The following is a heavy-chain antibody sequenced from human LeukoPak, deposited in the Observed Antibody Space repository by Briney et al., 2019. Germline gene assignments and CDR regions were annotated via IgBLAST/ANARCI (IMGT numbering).Heavy chain of an antibody. CDR2: MSSGGST. D-gene: IGHD3-22*01. Sequence: SETLSLTCTVSGASISSSYCTWIRQSAGEGLEWIGRMSSGGSTTYNPSFKGRVTMSLDTSKRQFSLNLSSVTAADTAVYYCARDQTYYVSSVYYYVTYLQHWGQGILVTVSS. V-gene: IGHV4-4*07. J-gene: IGHJ1*01. CDR1: GASISSSY. CDR3: ARDQTYYVSSVYYYVTYLQH.